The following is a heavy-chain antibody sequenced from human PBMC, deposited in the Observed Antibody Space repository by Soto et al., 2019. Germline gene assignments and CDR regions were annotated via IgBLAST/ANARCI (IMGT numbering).Heavy chain of an antibody. CDR3: AKDFQFGGSGTGYFDN. CDR2: VSDSGAKT. V-gene: IGHV3-23*01. Sequence: GSLRLSCVASGFTFRTNPMSWVRQAPGKGLEWVSGVSDSGAKTYYADSVKGRFTVSRDNSKNTLYLEMKSLRAEDTAVYYCAKDFQFGGSGTGYFDNWGQGTLVTVSS. CDR1: GFTFRTNP. D-gene: IGHD3-10*01. J-gene: IGHJ4*02.